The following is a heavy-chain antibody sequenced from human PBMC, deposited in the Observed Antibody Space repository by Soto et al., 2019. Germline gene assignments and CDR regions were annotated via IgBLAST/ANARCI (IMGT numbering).Heavy chain of an antibody. CDR3: ATDTPPGYYDSSGYYHTGDGLDY. CDR2: FDPEDGET. V-gene: IGHV1-24*01. CDR1: GYTLTELS. D-gene: IGHD3-22*01. Sequence: ASVKVSCKVSGYTLTELSMHWVRQAPGKGLEWMGGFDPEDGETIYAQKFQGRVTMTEDTSTDTAYMELSSLRSEDTAVYYCATDTPPGYYDSSGYYHTGDGLDYWGRGTLVTVS. J-gene: IGHJ4*02.